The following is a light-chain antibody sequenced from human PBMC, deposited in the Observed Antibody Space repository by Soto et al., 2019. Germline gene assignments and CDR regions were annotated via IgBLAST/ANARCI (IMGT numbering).Light chain of an antibody. CDR3: QQSYSTLT. CDR2: AAS. V-gene: IGKV1-39*01. J-gene: IGKJ3*01. CDR1: QTISDY. Sequence: DIQMTQSPSSLSASVGDRVTITCRTSQTISDYLNWYQHKPGKAPKLRISAASSLQSGVPSRLSGSGSGTDFTLTISSLQPEDFATYYCQQSYSTLTFGPGTKVDIK.